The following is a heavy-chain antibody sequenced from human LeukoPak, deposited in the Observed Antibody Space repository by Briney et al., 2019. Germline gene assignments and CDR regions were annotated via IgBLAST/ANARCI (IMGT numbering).Heavy chain of an antibody. CDR2: ISGSGGRT. V-gene: IGHV3-23*01. CDR3: AKNPTSFDWFPRDYFDY. Sequence: PGGTLRLSCRVSEFIFSSYDMSWVRHAPGKGLEWVSSISGSGGRTYYTDSVKGRFSISRDNPENTLYLQMDSLRGEDTARYYCAKNPTSFDWFPRDYFDYWGQGTLVTVSS. CDR1: EFIFSSYD. D-gene: IGHD3-9*01. J-gene: IGHJ4*02.